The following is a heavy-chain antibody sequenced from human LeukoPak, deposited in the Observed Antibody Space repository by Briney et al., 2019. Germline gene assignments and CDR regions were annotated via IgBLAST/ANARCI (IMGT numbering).Heavy chain of an antibody. D-gene: IGHD6-19*01. J-gene: IGHJ6*03. CDR2: IYSRDVT. CDR3: ARVLAAIALRDYHYVDV. V-gene: IGHV3-53*01. CDR1: GFSVSSNS. Sequence: PGGSLRLSCAASGFSVSSNSMSWVRQAPGKGLECVSIIYSRDVTSYADSVKDRFTISRDSDKNTLFLQMDSLRSDDTAVYYCARVLAAIALRDYHYVDVWGEGTTVTVSS.